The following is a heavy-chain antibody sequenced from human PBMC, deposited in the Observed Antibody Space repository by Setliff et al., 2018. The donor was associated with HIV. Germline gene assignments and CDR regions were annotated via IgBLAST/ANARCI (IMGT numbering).Heavy chain of an antibody. CDR2: INPNTGNT. CDR1: GYRFTGYF. V-gene: IGHV1-2*02. D-gene: IGHD3-22*01. Sequence: ASVKVSCKASGYRFTGYFIHWVRRAPGQGLEWMGWINPNTGNTHFPPNFQGRVTMTRDTSINTAYMELTGLRSDDTAVYYCAKNYFDTSGWSAVDNWGQGTLVTAPQ. CDR3: AKNYFDTSGWSAVDN. J-gene: IGHJ4*02.